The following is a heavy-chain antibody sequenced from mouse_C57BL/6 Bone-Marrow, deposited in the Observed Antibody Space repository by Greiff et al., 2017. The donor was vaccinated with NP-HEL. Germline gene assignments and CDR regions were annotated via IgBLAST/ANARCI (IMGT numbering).Heavy chain of an antibody. J-gene: IGHJ4*01. D-gene: IGHD4-1*01. Sequence: QVQLQQPGAELVKPGASVKLSCKASGYTFTSYWMHWVKQRPGQGLEWIGMIHPNSGSTNYNEKFKSKATLTVDKSSSTAYMQLSSLTSEDSAVYCCAKWGWDDAMDYWGQGTSVTVSS. CDR2: IHPNSGST. CDR3: AKWGWDDAMDY. CDR1: GYTFTSYW. V-gene: IGHV1-64*01.